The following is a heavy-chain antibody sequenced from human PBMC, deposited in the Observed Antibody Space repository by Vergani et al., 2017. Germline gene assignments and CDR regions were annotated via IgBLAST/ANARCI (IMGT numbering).Heavy chain of an antibody. V-gene: IGHV3-30*02. CDR2: IRSDESRR. J-gene: IGHJ4*02. Sequence: QVQLVEPGGGVVQPGGSLRLSCAASGFTFTSYGMHWVRQAPAKGLELVASIRSDESRRYYGDSMEGPFTISRDNSKTTLYLQMKSLRPEDTAVYYCAKEGGGYGSGGTCYPEYWGKGTRGIVS. CDR1: GFTFTSYG. CDR3: AKEGGGYGSGGTCYPEY. D-gene: IGHD2-15*01.